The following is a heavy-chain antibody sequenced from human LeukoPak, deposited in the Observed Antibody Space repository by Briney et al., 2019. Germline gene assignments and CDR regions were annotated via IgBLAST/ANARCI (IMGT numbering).Heavy chain of an antibody. CDR1: GFTFDDYA. D-gene: IGHD1-14*01. CDR3: AKDVRRSQGEPIFDY. CDR2: ISWNSGSI. Sequence: GGSLRLSCAASGFTFDDYAMHWVRQAPGKGLEWVSSISWNSGSIGYADSVKGRFTISRDNAKNSLYLQMNSLRAEDTALYYCAKDVRRSQGEPIFDYWGQGTLVTVSS. V-gene: IGHV3-9*01. J-gene: IGHJ4*02.